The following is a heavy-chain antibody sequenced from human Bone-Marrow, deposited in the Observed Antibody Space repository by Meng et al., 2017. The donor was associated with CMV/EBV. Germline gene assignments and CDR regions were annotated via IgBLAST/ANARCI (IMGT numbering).Heavy chain of an antibody. V-gene: IGHV3-30-3*01. J-gene: IGHJ6*02. CDR3: ARSLIVVAAAISYHYYGMDV. D-gene: IGHD2-2*01. CDR1: GFTFSRFA. CDR2: MSYDGSNK. Sequence: GESLKISCAASGFTFSRFAMHWVRQAPGRGLEWVAVMSYDGSNKYYADSVRGRFTISRDNSKNTLYLQMNSLRAEDTAVYYCARSLIVVAAAISYHYYGMDVWGQGTTVTVSS.